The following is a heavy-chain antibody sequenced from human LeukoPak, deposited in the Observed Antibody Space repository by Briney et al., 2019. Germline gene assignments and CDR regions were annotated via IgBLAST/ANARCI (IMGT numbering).Heavy chain of an antibody. CDR1: GFTFSSYS. CDR3: ARVGYSLDY. D-gene: IGHD5-18*01. J-gene: IGHJ4*02. CDR2: ISSSSSTI. Sequence: GGSLRLSCAASGFTFSSYSMNWVRQAPGKGLEWVSYISSSSSTIYYADPVKGRFTISRDNAKNSLYLQMNSLRAEDTAVYYCARVGYSLDYWGQGTLVTVSS. V-gene: IGHV3-48*04.